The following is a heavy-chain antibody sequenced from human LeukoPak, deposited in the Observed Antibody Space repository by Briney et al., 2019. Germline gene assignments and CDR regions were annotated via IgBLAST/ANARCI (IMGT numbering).Heavy chain of an antibody. CDR2: IIPIFGTA. V-gene: IGHV1-69*05. CDR1: GGTFSSYA. J-gene: IGHJ4*02. Sequence: SVKVSRNASGGTFSSYAISWVRQAPGQGLERMGGIIPIFGTANYAQKFQGRVTITTDESTSTAYMELSSLRSEDTAVYYCAIGYSYGSFDYWGQGTLVTVFS. CDR3: AIGYSYGSFDY. D-gene: IGHD5-18*01.